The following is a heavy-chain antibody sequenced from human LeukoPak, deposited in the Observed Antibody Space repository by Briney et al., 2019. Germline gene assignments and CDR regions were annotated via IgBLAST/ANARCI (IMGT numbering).Heavy chain of an antibody. V-gene: IGHV3-64D*06. J-gene: IGHJ5*02. D-gene: IGHD6-13*01. Sequence: GGSLRLSCSASGFIFSPYAMHWVRQAPGKGLEYVSSISSEGKTTYYADSVKGRFTISRDNSKNTLYLQMSSLRPEDTAVYYCARGYSSRLYNWLDPWGQGTLVTVSS. CDR1: GFIFSPYA. CDR2: ISSEGKTT. CDR3: ARGYSSRLYNWLDP.